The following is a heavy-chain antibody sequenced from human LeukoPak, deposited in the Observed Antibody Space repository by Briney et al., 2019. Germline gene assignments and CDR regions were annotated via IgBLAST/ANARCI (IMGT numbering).Heavy chain of an antibody. Sequence: PSETLSLTCTVSGGSISSYYWSWIRQPPGKGLEWIGYIYYSGSTNYNPSLKSRVTISVDTSKNQFSLKLSSVTAADTAVYYCARTGIAAAGTREVFGYWGQGTLVTVSS. CDR1: GGSISSYY. CDR2: IYYSGST. CDR3: ARTGIAAAGTREVFGY. V-gene: IGHV4-59*12. J-gene: IGHJ4*02. D-gene: IGHD6-13*01.